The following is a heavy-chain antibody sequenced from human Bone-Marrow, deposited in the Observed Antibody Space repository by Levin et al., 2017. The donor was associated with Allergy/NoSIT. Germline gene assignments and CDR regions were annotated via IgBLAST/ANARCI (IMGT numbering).Heavy chain of an antibody. CDR3: ARDLYGADDY. J-gene: IGHJ4*02. Sequence: GASVKVSCAASGFTFSRYWMHWVRQAPGKGLEWVSRTNEDGSIKTYADSVKDRFTISRDNVENTLYLQMNSLRAEDTAVYYCARDLYGADDYWGQGTLVTVSS. V-gene: IGHV3-74*01. D-gene: IGHD4-17*01. CDR2: TNEDGSIK. CDR1: GFTFSRYW.